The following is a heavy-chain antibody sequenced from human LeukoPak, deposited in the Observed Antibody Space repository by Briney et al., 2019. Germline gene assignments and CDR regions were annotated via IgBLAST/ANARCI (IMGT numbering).Heavy chain of an antibody. J-gene: IGHJ6*03. D-gene: IGHD1-14*01. CDR2: IFYNGAI. V-gene: IGHV4-61*01. Sequence: SETLSLTCTVSGGSISSSSYYWNWIRQSPGKGLEWLGYIFYNGAINYNPSVQSRVSISVDTSKNQFSLSLSSVTAADTAVYFCARGGPGSGHYFYMDVWGRGTTVTVSS. CDR3: ARGGPGSGHYFYMDV. CDR1: GGSISSSSYY.